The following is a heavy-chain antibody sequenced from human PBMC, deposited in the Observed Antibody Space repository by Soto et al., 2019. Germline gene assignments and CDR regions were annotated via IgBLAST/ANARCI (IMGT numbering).Heavy chain of an antibody. CDR1: GGSISSSNW. Sequence: SETLFLTCAVSGGSISSSNWWSWVRQPPGKGLEWIGEIYHSGSTNYNPSLKSRVTISADKSKNQFSLKLSSVTAADTAVYYCAGGLRLRVKSDWFDPWGQGTLVTVSS. D-gene: IGHD5-12*01. V-gene: IGHV4-4*02. CDR3: AGGLRLRVKSDWFDP. J-gene: IGHJ5*02. CDR2: IYHSGST.